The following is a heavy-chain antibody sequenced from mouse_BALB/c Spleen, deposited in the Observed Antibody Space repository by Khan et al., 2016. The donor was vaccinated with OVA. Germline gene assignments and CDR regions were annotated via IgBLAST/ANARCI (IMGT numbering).Heavy chain of an antibody. Sequence: EVELVESGGDLVKPGGSLKLSCAASGFTFSSYSMSWVRQTPDKRLEWVATISSDGDYTYYPDNVKGRFTISRDNAKNTLYLQMTSLKSEDTGMYYCASHLTGSFAYWGQGTLVTVSA. V-gene: IGHV5-6*01. CDR2: ISSDGDYT. CDR3: ASHLTGSFAY. D-gene: IGHD4-1*01. CDR1: GFTFSSYS. J-gene: IGHJ3*01.